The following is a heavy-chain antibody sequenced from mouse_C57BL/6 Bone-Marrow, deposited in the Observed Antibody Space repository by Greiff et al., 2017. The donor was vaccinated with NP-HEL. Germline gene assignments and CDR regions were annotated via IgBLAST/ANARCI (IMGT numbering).Heavy chain of an antibody. CDR2: IYPSDSET. D-gene: IGHD2-3*01. CDR3: ARNDGYFYFDY. Sequence: VQLQQPGAELVRPGSSVKLSCKASGYTFTSYWMDWVKQRPGQGLEWIGNIYPSDSETHYNQKFKDKATLTVDKSSSTAYMQLSSLTSEDSAVYYCARNDGYFYFDYCGQGTTLTVSS. CDR1: GYTFTSYW. J-gene: IGHJ2*01. V-gene: IGHV1-61*01.